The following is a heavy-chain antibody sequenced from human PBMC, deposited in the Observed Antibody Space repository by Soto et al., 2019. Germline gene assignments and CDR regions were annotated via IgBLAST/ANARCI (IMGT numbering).Heavy chain of an antibody. D-gene: IGHD1-1*01. Sequence: EVQLVESGGGLVQPGGSLRLSCAASEFTFNVYWVHWVRQDPGKGLVWVAHMNRDGTIINYADSVKDRFTSSRDHAKNALYLQMNSLRVEATAVYYCVRDRGQRVAFDIWGQGTVVTVSA. CDR1: EFTFNVYW. J-gene: IGHJ3*02. CDR2: MNRDGTII. CDR3: VRDRGQRVAFDI. V-gene: IGHV3-74*01.